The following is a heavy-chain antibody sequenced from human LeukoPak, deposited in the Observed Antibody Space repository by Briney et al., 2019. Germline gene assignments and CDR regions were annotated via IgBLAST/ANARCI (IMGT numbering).Heavy chain of an antibody. CDR1: GYSFTIYY. J-gene: IGHJ4*02. CDR3: ARDFDITRKTYYFDY. D-gene: IGHD3-9*01. CDR2: INPSGGRT. V-gene: IGHV1-46*01. Sequence: GASVKVSFNASGYSFTIYYMHWVRQPPGQGLELMGIINPSGGRTSYTQKFQVRVTMTRDTSTSTVYMELSSLRSEDTAVYYCARDFDITRKTYYFDYWGQGTLVTVSS.